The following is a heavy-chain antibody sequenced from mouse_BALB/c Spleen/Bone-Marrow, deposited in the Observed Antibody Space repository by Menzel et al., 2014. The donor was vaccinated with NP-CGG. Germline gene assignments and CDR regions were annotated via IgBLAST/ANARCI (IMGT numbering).Heavy chain of an antibody. V-gene: IGHV4-1*02. J-gene: IGHJ2*01. CDR3: ARLGYYGYFDY. CDR2: INPDSGTI. Sequence: DVHLVESGGGLVQPGGSLKLSCAASGFDFSRYWMSWVRQAPGKGLEWIGEINPDSGTINYTPSLKDKFIISRDNAKNTLYLQMGKVRSEDTALYYCARLGYYGYFDYWGQGTTLTVSS. D-gene: IGHD2-3*01. CDR1: GFDFSRYW.